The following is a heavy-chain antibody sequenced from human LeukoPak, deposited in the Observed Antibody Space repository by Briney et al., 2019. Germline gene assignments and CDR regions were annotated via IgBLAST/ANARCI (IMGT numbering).Heavy chain of an antibody. D-gene: IGHD5-18*01. V-gene: IGHV3-21*01. J-gene: IGHJ4*02. CDR2: ISSTLSYI. CDR3: ARVSDTSGYSYGSIDY. Sequence: PGGSLRLSCAASGFTFSSYSMNWVRQAPGKGLEWISSISSTLSYIYYADSLKGRFTISRDNAKNSLYLQMNSLRAEDTAVYYCARVSDTSGYSYGSIDYWGQGTPVTVSS. CDR1: GFTFSSYS.